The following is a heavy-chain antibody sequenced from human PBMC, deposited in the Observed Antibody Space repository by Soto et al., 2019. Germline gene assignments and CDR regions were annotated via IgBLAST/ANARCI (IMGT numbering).Heavy chain of an antibody. CDR1: GDSVSSNSAA. D-gene: IGHD3-22*01. CDR3: ARDQDYYDSSGPTVYFDY. V-gene: IGHV6-1*01. CDR2: TYYRSKWYN. J-gene: IGHJ4*02. Sequence: PSQTLSLTCAISGDSVSSNSAAWNWIRQSPSRGLEWLGRTYYRSKWYNDYAVSVKSRITINPDTSKNQFSLQLNSVTPEDTAVYYCARDQDYYDSSGPTVYFDYWGQGTLVTVSS.